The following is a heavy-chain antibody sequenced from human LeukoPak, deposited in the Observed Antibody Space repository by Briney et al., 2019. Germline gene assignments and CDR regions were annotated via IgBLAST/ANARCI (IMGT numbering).Heavy chain of an antibody. CDR1: GGSFSGYY. D-gene: IGHD3-9*01. CDR3: ARQGKYFAWFDP. V-gene: IGHV4-34*01. Sequence: SETLSLTCAVYGGSFSGYYWSWIRQPPGKGLEWIGEINHSGSTNYNPSLKSRVTISVDTSKNQFSLKLSSVPAADTAVYYCARQGKYFAWFDPWGQGTLVTVSS. J-gene: IGHJ5*02. CDR2: INHSGST.